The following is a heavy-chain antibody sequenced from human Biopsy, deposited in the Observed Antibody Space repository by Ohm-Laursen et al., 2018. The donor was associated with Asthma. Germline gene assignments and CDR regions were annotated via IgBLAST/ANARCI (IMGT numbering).Heavy chain of an antibody. V-gene: IGHV4-34*01. Sequence: LRLSCSASGFTFGGYAMSWIRQSPGKGLEWIGETNERGVTNNNPSLKSRVIISIDTYWNRVSLKLTSVTAADTAVYYCARGPELDVWGQGTTVTVSS. J-gene: IGHJ6*02. CDR3: ARGPELDV. CDR2: TNERGVT. CDR1: GFTFGGYA.